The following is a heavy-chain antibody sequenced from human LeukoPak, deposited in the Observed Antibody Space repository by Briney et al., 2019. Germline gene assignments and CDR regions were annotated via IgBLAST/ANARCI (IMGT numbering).Heavy chain of an antibody. V-gene: IGHV3-23*01. Sequence: GGSLRLSCAVSGITLSNYGMSWVRQAPGKGLEWVAGISGSGGSTHYADSVKGRFTISRDNPKNTLYLQLHSLRAEDTAVYFCAKRGVVIRVILVGFHKEAYYFDSWGQGALVTVSS. D-gene: IGHD3-10*01. CDR2: ISGSGGST. CDR1: GITLSNYG. CDR3: AKRGVVIRVILVGFHKEAYYFDS. J-gene: IGHJ4*02.